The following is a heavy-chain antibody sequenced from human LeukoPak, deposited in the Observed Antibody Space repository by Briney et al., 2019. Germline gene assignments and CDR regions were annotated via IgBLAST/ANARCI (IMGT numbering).Heavy chain of an antibody. D-gene: IGHD6-19*01. CDR3: ASRVKYSSGWYIDY. J-gene: IGHJ4*02. CDR2: IYYSGST. Sequence: SETLSLTCTVSGGSISSYYWSWIRQPPGKGLEWIGYIYYSGSTNYNPPLKSRVTISVDTSKNQFSLKLSSVTAADTAVYYCASRVKYSSGWYIDYWGQGTLVTVSS. V-gene: IGHV4-59*01. CDR1: GGSISSYY.